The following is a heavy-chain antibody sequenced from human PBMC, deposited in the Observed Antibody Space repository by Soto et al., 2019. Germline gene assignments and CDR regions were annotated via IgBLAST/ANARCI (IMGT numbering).Heavy chain of an antibody. V-gene: IGHV3-30*18. J-gene: IGHJ6*02. Sequence: XGSLRLSCAASGFTFSSYGMHWVRQAPGKGLEWVAVISYDGSNKYYADSVKGRFTISRDNSKNTLYLQMNSLRAEDTAVYYCAKARRLLLAYYYYGMDVWGQGTTVTVS. D-gene: IGHD2-15*01. CDR1: GFTFSSYG. CDR2: ISYDGSNK. CDR3: AKARRLLLAYYYYGMDV.